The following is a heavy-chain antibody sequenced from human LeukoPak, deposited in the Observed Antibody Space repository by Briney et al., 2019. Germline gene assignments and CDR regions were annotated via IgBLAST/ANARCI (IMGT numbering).Heavy chain of an antibody. Sequence: ASVKVSCKASGYTFTSYYMHWVRQAPGQGLEWMRIINPSGGSTSYAQKFQGRVTMTRDTSTSTVYMELSSLRSEDTAVYYCTKSLGGYYAFDYWGQGTLVTVSS. D-gene: IGHD3-22*01. J-gene: IGHJ4*02. CDR2: INPSGGST. CDR3: TKSLGGYYAFDY. V-gene: IGHV1-46*01. CDR1: GYTFTSYY.